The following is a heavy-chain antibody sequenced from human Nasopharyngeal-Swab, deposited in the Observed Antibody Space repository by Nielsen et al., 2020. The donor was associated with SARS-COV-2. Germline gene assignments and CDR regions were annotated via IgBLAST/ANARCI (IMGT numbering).Heavy chain of an antibody. V-gene: IGHV1-18*01. Sequence: ASVKVSCKASGYTFTNYGITWVRQAPGQGLERMGWISAYSGNTNYAQKLQGRVTMTTDTSTSTAYMELRSLRSDDTAVHYCARGFGRLGVNFDYWGQGTLVTVSS. J-gene: IGHJ4*02. D-gene: IGHD1-26*01. CDR3: ARGFGRLGVNFDY. CDR1: GYTFTNYG. CDR2: ISAYSGNT.